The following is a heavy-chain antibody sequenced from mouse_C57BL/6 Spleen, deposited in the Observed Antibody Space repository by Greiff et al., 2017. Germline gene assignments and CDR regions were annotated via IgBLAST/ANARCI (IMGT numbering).Heavy chain of an antibody. J-gene: IGHJ2*01. CDR1: GYTFTSYW. V-gene: IGHV1-50*01. CDR3: ARGNY. CDR2: IDPSDSYT. Sequence: QVQLQQSGAELVKPGASVKLSCKASGYTFTSYWMQWVNQRPGQGLEWIGEIDPSDSYTNYNQKFKGKATLTVDTSSSTAYMQLSSLTSEDSAVYYCARGNYWGQGTTLTVSS.